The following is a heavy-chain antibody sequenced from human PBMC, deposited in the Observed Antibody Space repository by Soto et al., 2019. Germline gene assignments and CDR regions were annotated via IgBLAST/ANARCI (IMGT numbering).Heavy chain of an antibody. CDR2: MYYSGST. V-gene: IGHV4-59*01. D-gene: IGHD2-15*01. Sequence: QVQLQESGPGLVKPSETLSLTCTVAGGYISNYYWSWIRQPPGKGLEWIGYMYYSGSTNYNPSLKSRVTISLDTSKNQFSLKLSSVTAADTAVYYCARAGAATLSDSGGQGTLVTVSS. CDR1: GGYISNYY. CDR3: ARAGAATLSDS. J-gene: IGHJ4*02.